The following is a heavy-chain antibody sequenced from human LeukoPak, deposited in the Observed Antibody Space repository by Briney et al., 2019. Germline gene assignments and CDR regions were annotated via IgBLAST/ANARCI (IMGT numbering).Heavy chain of an antibody. D-gene: IGHD3-9*01. CDR2: IRYDGGNK. Sequence: GGSLRLSCAASGFAASGFTFSTFGMHWVRQAPGKGLEWVAFIRYDGGNKYYADSVKGRFTISRDDSKNTLYLQMNSLRAEDTAAYYCAKGYYFDILSGYSSLDSWGQGTLVTVSS. CDR3: AKGYYFDILSGYSSLDS. V-gene: IGHV3-30*02. CDR1: GFTFSTFG. J-gene: IGHJ4*02.